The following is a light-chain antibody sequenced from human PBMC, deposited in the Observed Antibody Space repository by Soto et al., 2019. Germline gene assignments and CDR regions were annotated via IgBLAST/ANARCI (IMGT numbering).Light chain of an antibody. V-gene: IGKV1-5*01. Sequence: DIHMTQSPSTLSASVVDRFTITCRASQSISNWLAWYQQRPGTAPNLLIFDASTLESGVPSRFSGSGSGTEFTLTISGLQPDDFATYYCQQYNTYPWTFGQGTKVDIK. CDR2: DAS. J-gene: IGKJ1*01. CDR3: QQYNTYPWT. CDR1: QSISNW.